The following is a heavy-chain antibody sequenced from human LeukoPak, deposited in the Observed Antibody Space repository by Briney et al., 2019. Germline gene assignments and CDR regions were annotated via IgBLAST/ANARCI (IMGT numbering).Heavy chain of an antibody. CDR1: GFTFSSYS. V-gene: IGHV3-48*01. Sequence: GGSLRLSCAASGFTFSSYSMNWVRQAPGKGLEWGSYISSSSSTTYYADSVKGRFTISRDNAKNSLYLQMNSLRAEDTAVYYCARFTRGFDPWGQGTLVTVSS. CDR2: ISSSSSTT. CDR3: ARFTRGFDP. J-gene: IGHJ5*02.